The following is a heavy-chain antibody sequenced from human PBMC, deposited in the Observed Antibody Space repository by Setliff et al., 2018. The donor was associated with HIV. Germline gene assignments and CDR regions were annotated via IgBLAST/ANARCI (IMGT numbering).Heavy chain of an antibody. Sequence: PSETLSLTCTVSDGSMNNYYWSWIRQPPGKGLEWIGSVHHSGSTNYNPSLQSRLSMSVDTSKNEFSLRLSSVTAGDTAVYYCARYVGGWPEGYYYMDVWGKGTTVTVSS. D-gene: IGHD6-19*01. J-gene: IGHJ6*03. CDR1: DGSMNNYY. CDR2: VHHSGST. CDR3: ARYVGGWPEGYYYMDV. V-gene: IGHV4-59*01.